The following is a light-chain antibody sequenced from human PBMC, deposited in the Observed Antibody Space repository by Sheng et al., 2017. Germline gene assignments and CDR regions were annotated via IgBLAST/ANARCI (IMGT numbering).Light chain of an antibody. Sequence: IQLTQSPSSLSASVGDRVTITCRASQGISSYLAWYQQKPGKAPQLLIYSASTLQSGVPSRFSGSGSGTDFTLTISSLQPEDFATYYCQQLNTYPRTFGQGPRWKS. CDR3: QQLNTYPRT. CDR2: SAS. CDR1: QGISSY. V-gene: IGKV1-9*01. J-gene: IGKJ1*01.